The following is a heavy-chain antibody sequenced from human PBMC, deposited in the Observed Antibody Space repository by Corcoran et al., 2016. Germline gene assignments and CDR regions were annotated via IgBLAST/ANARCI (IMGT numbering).Heavy chain of an antibody. J-gene: IGHJ6*02. Sequence: QVQLQESGPGLVKPSETLSLTCTVSGGSISSYYWSWIRQPAGKGLEWIGRIYTSGSTNYNPSLKSRVTMSVDTSKNQFSLKLSSVTAADPAVYYWAREIGSSWYGGYYYYYYGMDVWGQGTTVTVSS. CDR1: GGSISSYY. D-gene: IGHD6-13*01. CDR2: IYTSGST. V-gene: IGHV4-4*07. CDR3: AREIGSSWYGGYYYYYYGMDV.